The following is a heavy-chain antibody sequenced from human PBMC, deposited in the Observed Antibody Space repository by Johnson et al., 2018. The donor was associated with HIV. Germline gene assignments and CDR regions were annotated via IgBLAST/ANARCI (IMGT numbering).Heavy chain of an antibody. D-gene: IGHD3-16*01. CDR1: GFTFITYW. CDR2: IKQDGSEQ. CDR3: VKDRNYGSYLLFFDV. J-gene: IGHJ3*01. V-gene: IGHV3-7*03. Sequence: VQLVESGGGVVQPGGSLRLSCAASGFTFITYWMSWVRQAPGKGLEWVANIKQDGSEQYYVGSVTGRVTISRNAATNSLYLRMGSLRTEDTAFYYCVKDRNYGSYLLFFDVWGQGTMVTVSS.